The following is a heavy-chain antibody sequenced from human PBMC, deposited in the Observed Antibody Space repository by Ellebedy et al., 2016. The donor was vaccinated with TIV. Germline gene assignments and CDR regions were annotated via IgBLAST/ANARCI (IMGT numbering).Heavy chain of an antibody. CDR2: IYYSGST. V-gene: IGHV4-39*01. J-gene: IGHJ6*03. D-gene: IGHD2-2*02. Sequence: SETLSLXXTVSGGFISNDAYYWGWIRQPPGKGLEWIGNIYYSGSTHYSASLKSRVTMSLDTSREQFSLEMNSVTAADTAVYYCARGGYCRSNSCYMWWDYQYYMDVWGKGTTVTVSS. CDR1: GGFISNDAYY. CDR3: ARGGYCRSNSCYMWWDYQYYMDV.